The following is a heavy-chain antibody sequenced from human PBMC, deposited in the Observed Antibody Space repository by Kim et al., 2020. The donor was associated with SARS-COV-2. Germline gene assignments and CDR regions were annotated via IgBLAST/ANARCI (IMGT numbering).Heavy chain of an antibody. J-gene: IGHJ3*02. V-gene: IGHV4-59*01. CDR2: IYYSGST. CDR1: GGSISSYY. Sequence: SETLSLTCTVSGGSISSYYWSWIRQPPGKGLEWIGYIYYSGSTNYNPSLKSRVTISVDTSKNQFSLKLSSVTAADTAVYYCARDRRSVEQWPDAFDIWGQGTMVTVSS. CDR3: ARDRRSVEQWPDAFDI. D-gene: IGHD6-19*01.